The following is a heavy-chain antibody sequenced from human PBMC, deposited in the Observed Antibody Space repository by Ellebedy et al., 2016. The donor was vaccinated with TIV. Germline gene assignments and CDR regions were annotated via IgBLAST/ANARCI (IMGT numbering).Heavy chain of an antibody. CDR1: GFTISQAW. D-gene: IGHD2-2*01. CDR2: IKGNSEGATT. CDR3: SQQYRDY. J-gene: IGHJ4*02. V-gene: IGHV3-15*01. Sequence: GESLKISCAASGFTISQAWMSWVRQVPGKGLEWVGRIKGNSEGATTDYAAPVKGRFTISRDDSKNTLYLQMNSLKNEDTGVYFCSQQYRDYWGQGTLVTVS.